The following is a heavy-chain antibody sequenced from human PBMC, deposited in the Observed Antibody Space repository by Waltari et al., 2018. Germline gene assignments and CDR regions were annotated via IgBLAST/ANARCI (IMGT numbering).Heavy chain of an antibody. D-gene: IGHD3-3*01. CDR3: ARYYGNGEGWLDP. J-gene: IGHJ5*02. CDR1: GGSISSGSYY. CDR2: ISYSGTT. V-gene: IGHV4-39*07. Sequence: QLQLQESGPGLVKPSETLSLTCTVSGGSISSGSYYWGWIRQPPGKGLESIGYISYSGTTYYNLSLKSRVTMSVDTSRDQYSLSLRSVAAAETAVYYCARYYGNGEGWLDPWGQGTLVTVSS.